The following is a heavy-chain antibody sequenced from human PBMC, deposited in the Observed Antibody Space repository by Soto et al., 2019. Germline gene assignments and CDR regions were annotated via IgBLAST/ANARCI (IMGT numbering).Heavy chain of an antibody. J-gene: IGHJ6*02. Sequence: ASVKVSCKASGYTFTNNEINWVRQAPGQGLEWVGRITTRNGNTDYAQGLQGRVTMTTDTYTSTAHIELRSLRTDDTAVYYCAREVRGSAFGSRPRGMDVWGQGTTVTVSS. CDR1: GYTFTNNE. V-gene: IGHV1-18*01. CDR2: ITTRNGNT. CDR3: AREVRGSAFGSRPRGMDV. D-gene: IGHD3-10*01.